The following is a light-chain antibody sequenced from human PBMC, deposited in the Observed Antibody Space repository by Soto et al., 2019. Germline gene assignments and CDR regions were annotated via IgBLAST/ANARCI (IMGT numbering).Light chain of an antibody. CDR2: SNN. CDR1: ISNIGSNT. CDR3: AAWDDSLKGV. V-gene: IGLV1-44*01. Sequence: QSVLTQPPSASGTPGQRVTISCSGSISNIGSNTVNWYQQLPGTAPKLLIYSNNQRPSGVPDRFSGSKSGTSASLAISGLQSEYEADYYCAAWDDSLKGVFGTGTKLTVL. J-gene: IGLJ1*01.